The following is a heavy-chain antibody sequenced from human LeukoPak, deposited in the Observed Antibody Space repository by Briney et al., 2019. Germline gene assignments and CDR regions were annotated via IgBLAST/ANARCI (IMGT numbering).Heavy chain of an antibody. D-gene: IGHD3-22*01. J-gene: IGHJ6*02. CDR2: IYYSGST. CDR1: GGSISSGGYY. CDR3: ARFEINYYDSSGYYSSYYYGMDV. V-gene: IGHV4-31*03. Sequence: SETLSLTCTVSGGSISSGGYYWSWIRQHPGKGLEWIGYIYYSGSTNYNPSLKSRVTISVDTSKNQFSLKLSSVTAADTAVYYCARFEINYYDSSGYYSSYYYGMDVWGQGTTITVSS.